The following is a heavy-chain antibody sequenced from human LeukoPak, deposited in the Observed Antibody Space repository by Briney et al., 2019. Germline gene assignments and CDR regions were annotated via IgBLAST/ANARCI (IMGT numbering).Heavy chain of an antibody. V-gene: IGHV1-69*02. Sequence: ASVKVSCKASGGTFSSYTISWVRQAPGQGLEWMGRIIPILGIAKYAQKFQGRVTITADKSTSKAYLELSSLRSEDTAVYNCARPRITGPYSRDYFVYWGEGALVTVSS. CDR2: IIPILGIA. D-gene: IGHD1-20*01. CDR1: GGTFSSYT. CDR3: ARPRITGPYSRDYFVY. J-gene: IGHJ4*02.